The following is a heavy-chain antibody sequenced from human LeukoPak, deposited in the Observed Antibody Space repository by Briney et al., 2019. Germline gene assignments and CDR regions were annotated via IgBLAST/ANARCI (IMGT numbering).Heavy chain of an antibody. CDR3: ASFTTVSTGDY. CDR1: GYRFARYY. CDR2: INPGDGGT. D-gene: IGHD4-17*01. V-gene: IGHV1-46*01. Sequence: ASVKVSCKASGYRFARYYMHWVRQAPGQGLGWMGIINPGDGGTTYAQKFEGRLTLTRDTSTSTVYMELSSLRSEDTAMYYCASFTTVSTGDYWGQGSLVAVSS. J-gene: IGHJ4*02.